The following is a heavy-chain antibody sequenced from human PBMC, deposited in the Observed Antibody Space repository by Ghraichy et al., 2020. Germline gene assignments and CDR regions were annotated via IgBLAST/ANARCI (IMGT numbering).Heavy chain of an antibody. Sequence: ASVKVSCKASGYTFTSYDINWVRQATGQGLEWMGWMNPNSGNTGYAQKFQGRVTMTRNTSISTAYMELSSLRSEDTAVYYCARGDRRGWLQLVEFYYYYGMDVWGQGTTVTVSS. V-gene: IGHV1-8*01. CDR2: MNPNSGNT. D-gene: IGHD5-24*01. CDR1: GYTFTSYD. CDR3: ARGDRRGWLQLVEFYYYYGMDV. J-gene: IGHJ6*02.